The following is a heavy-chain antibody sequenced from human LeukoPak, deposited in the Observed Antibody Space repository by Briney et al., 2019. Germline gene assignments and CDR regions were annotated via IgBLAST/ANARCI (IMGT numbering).Heavy chain of an antibody. V-gene: IGHV4-34*01. J-gene: IGHJ5*02. CDR3: ARDQSGSYYDVWFDP. CDR2: INHSGST. D-gene: IGHD1-26*01. Sequence: SETLSLTCAVYGGSFSGYYWSWIRQPPGKGLEWIGEINHSGSTNYNPSLKSRVTISVDTSKNQFSLKLSSVTAADTAVYYCARDQSGSYYDVWFDPWGQGTLVTVSS. CDR1: GGSFSGYY.